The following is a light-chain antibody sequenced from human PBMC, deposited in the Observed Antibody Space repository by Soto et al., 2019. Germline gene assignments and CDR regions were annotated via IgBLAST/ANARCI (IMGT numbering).Light chain of an antibody. CDR3: NSFTSFNTRV. V-gene: IGLV2-14*01. J-gene: IGLJ1*01. CDR2: EVT. Sequence: GRAPKLIIYEVTNRPSGVSNRFSGSKSGYTASLTISGLQADDEADYYCNSFTSFNTRVFGTGTKVTVL.